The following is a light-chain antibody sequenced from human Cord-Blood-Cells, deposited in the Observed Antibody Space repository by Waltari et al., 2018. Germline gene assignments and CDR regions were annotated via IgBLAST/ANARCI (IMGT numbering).Light chain of an antibody. V-gene: IGKV1-5*03. Sequence: DIQMTQSPSTLSASVGDRVTITCRASPSIRSWLAWYQQKPGKAPKLLIYKASSLESGVPSSFSGSGSGTEFTLTISSLQPDDFATYYCQQYNSYSITFGQGTRLEIK. CDR1: PSIRSW. CDR3: QQYNSYSIT. J-gene: IGKJ5*01. CDR2: KAS.